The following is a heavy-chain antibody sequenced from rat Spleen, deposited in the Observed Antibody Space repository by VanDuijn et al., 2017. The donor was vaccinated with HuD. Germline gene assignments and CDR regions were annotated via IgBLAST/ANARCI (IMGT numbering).Heavy chain of an antibody. V-gene: IGHV5-46*01. CDR2: ISYEGDST. CDR3: TREGYYSSYRVLDA. CDR1: GFTFSSFP. Sequence: EVQLVESGGGLVQPGRSLKLSCAASGFTFSSFPMAWVRQAPRKGLEWVASISYEGDSTYYGDSVKGRFTISRDNAQSTLYLQMNSLRSEDTATYYCTREGYYSSYRVLDAWGQGTLVTVSS. J-gene: IGHJ3*01. D-gene: IGHD1-2*01.